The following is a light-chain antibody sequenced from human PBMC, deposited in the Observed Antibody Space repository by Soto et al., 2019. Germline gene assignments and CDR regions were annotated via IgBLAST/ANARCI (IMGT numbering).Light chain of an antibody. Sequence: AIRMTQSPSSFSASTGDRVTITCRASQGISSYLAWYQQKPGKAPKLLIYAASSLQSVVPSRFSGSVSGTDFTLTISCLQSEDFATYYCQQYYSYITFRQGTRLEIK. V-gene: IGKV1-8*01. CDR2: AAS. CDR1: QGISSY. CDR3: QQYYSYIT. J-gene: IGKJ5*01.